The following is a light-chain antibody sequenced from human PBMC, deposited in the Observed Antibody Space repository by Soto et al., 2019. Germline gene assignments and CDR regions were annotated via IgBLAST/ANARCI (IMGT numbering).Light chain of an antibody. J-gene: IGKJ5*01. CDR2: DAS. CDR3: QQRSAWSSIT. Sequence: EIVLTHSPATLSLSPCERATLSFRASQSVSTYLAWYQQKPGQAPRLLIHDASNRATGIPARFSGSGSRTDFTLTISSLEPEDFAVYYCQQRSAWSSITFGQGTRLVIK. V-gene: IGKV3-11*01. CDR1: QSVSTY.